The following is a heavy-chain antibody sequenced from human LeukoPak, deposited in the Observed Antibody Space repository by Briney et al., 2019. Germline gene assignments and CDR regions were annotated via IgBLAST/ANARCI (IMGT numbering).Heavy chain of an antibody. J-gene: IGHJ5*02. CDR2: IYYSGSS. CDR3: ARETRDYVRFDP. V-gene: IGHV4-34*09. CDR1: GGSFSGYY. D-gene: IGHD4-17*01. Sequence: SETLSLTCAVYGGSFSGYYWSWIRQPPGKGLEWIGYIYYSGSSYYNPSLKSRPTISVDTSKNQFSLKLSSVTVADTAVYYCARETRDYVRFDPWGQGTLVTVSS.